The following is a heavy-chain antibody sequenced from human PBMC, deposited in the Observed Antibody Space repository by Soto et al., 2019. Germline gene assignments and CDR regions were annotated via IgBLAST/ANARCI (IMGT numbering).Heavy chain of an antibody. J-gene: IGHJ4*02. CDR2: ISSSGSTI. CDR1: GFTFSDYY. CDR3: ARDQSSGWCFDY. V-gene: IGHV3-11*01. D-gene: IGHD6-19*01. Sequence: GGSLRLSCAASGFTFSDYYMSWIRPAPGKGLEWVSYISSSGSTIYYADSVKGRFTISRDNAKNSLYLQMNSLRAEDTAVYYCARDQSSGWCFDYWGQGTLVTVSS.